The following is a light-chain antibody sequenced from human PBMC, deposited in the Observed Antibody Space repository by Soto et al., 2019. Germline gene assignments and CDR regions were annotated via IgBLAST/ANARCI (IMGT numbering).Light chain of an antibody. CDR2: SNN. Sequence: QSVLTQPPSASETPGQTVTISCSGSSSNIGTNTVNWYQQLPGTAPKLLIYSNNQRPSGVPDRFSGSKSGTSASLAISGLQSEDEADYYCAAWDDSLNAYVFGTGTKLTVL. CDR3: AAWDDSLNAYV. V-gene: IGLV1-44*01. CDR1: SSNIGTNT. J-gene: IGLJ1*01.